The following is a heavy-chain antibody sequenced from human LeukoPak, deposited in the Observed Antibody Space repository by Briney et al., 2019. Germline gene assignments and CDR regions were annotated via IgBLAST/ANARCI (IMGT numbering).Heavy chain of an antibody. CDR2: IIPILGIA. Sequence: GASVKVSCKASGGTFSSYAISWVRQAPGQGLEWMGRIIPILGIANYAQKFQGRVTITADKSTSTAYMELSSLRSEDTAVYYCARIHEDGSGSYGLDYWGQGTLVTVSS. CDR1: GGTFSSYA. CDR3: ARIHEDGSGSYGLDY. J-gene: IGHJ4*02. V-gene: IGHV1-69*04. D-gene: IGHD3-10*01.